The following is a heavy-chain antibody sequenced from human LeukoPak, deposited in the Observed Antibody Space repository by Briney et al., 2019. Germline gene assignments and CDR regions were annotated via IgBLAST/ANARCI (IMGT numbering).Heavy chain of an antibody. J-gene: IGHJ4*02. CDR2: IYPGDSDT. CDR3: ARQVYDFWSGYPYEYYFDY. D-gene: IGHD3-3*01. Sequence: PGGSLQISCKNSGYRFTNYWIGWVRQLPGKGLEWMGIIYPGDSDTRYSPSFQGQVTISADKSISTAYLQWSSLKASDTAMYYCARQVYDFWSGYPYEYYFDYWGQGTLVTVSS. V-gene: IGHV5-51*01. CDR1: GYRFTNYW.